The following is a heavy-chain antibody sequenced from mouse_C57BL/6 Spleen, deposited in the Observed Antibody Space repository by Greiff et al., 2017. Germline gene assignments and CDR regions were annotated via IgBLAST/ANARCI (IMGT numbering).Heavy chain of an antibody. J-gene: IGHJ2*01. CDR2: IYPGDGDT. CDR1: GYAFSSYW. CDR3: ARNYGSSYDYFDY. Sequence: VQRVESGAELVKPGASVKISCKASGYAFSSYWMNWVKQRPGKGLVWIGKIYPGDGDTNYNGKFKGKATLTADKSSSTAYMQLNSLTSEDSAVYFCARNYGSSYDYFDYWGQGTTLTVSS. D-gene: IGHD1-1*01. V-gene: IGHV1-80*01.